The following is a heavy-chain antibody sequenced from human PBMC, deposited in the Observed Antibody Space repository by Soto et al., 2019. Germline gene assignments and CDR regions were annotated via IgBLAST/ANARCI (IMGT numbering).Heavy chain of an antibody. CDR2: INHLETT. CDR1: GASITFGGYS. CDR3: ARGGGSDSFDY. D-gene: IGHD1-26*01. V-gene: IGHV4-30-2*01. J-gene: IGHJ4*02. Sequence: SETLSLTCTVSGASITFGGYSWSWIRQTPGKGLEWIGYINHLETTFYNPSFESRLTLSIDRAKNQFSLKLHSMSAADRAVYFCARGGGSDSFDYWGQGXLVTVYS.